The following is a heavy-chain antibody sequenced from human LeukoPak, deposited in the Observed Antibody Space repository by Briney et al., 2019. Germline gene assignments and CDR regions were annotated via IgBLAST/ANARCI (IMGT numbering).Heavy chain of an antibody. V-gene: IGHV1-69*13. Sequence: SVKVSCKASGGTFSSYAISWVGQAPGQGLEWMGGIIPIFGTANYAQRFQGRVTITADESTSTAYMELSSLRSEDTAVYYCARGAGSYSSSWYNWFDPWGQGTLVTVSS. CDR2: IIPIFGTA. D-gene: IGHD6-13*01. J-gene: IGHJ5*02. CDR1: GGTFSSYA. CDR3: ARGAGSYSSSWYNWFDP.